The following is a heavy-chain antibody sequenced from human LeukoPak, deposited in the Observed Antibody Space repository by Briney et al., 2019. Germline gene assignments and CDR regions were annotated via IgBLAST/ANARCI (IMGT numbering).Heavy chain of an antibody. CDR2: INHSGST. V-gene: IGHV4-34*01. CDR3: ARLAMLDYDSSGYYSSGY. D-gene: IGHD3-22*01. Sequence: SETLSLTCAVYGGSLSGYYWSWIRQPPGKGLEGIGEINHSGSTNYNPSLKSRVTISVDTSKNQFSLKLSSVTAADTAVYYCARLAMLDYDSSGYYSSGYWGQGTLVTVSS. CDR1: GGSLSGYY. J-gene: IGHJ4*02.